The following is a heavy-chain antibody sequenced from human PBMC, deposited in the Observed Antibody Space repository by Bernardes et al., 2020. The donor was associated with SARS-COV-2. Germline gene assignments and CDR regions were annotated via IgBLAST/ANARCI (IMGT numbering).Heavy chain of an antibody. V-gene: IGHV3-21*01. D-gene: IGHD3-10*01. Sequence: GSLRLSCAASGFTFSSYSMNWVRQAPGKGLEWVSSISSSSSYIYYADSVKGRFTISRDNAKNSLYLQMNSLRAEDTAVYYCARDRIPSLITMVRGVHFDDWGQGTLVTVSS. J-gene: IGHJ4*02. CDR3: ARDRIPSLITMVRGVHFDD. CDR2: ISSSSSYI. CDR1: GFTFSSYS.